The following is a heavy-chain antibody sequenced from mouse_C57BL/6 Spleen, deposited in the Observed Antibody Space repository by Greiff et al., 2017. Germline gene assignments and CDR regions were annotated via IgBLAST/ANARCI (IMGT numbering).Heavy chain of an antibody. D-gene: IGHD3-2*02. V-gene: IGHV1-59*01. CDR2: LDPSDSYT. CDR3: ARAGQLRLQDAY. Sequence: QVQLQQPGAELVRPGTSVKLSCKASGYTFTSYWMHWVKQSPGQGLEWIGVLDPSDSYTNYNPTFKGKATLTVDTSSSTAYMQLSRLTSEDSAVYYCARAGQLRLQDAYWGQGTLVTVSA. J-gene: IGHJ3*01. CDR1: GYTFTSYW.